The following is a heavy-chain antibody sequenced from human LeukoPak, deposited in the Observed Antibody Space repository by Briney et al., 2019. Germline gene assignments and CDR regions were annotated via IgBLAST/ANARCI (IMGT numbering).Heavy chain of an antibody. Sequence: ASVKVSCKASGYTFTSYGISWVRQAPGQGLEWMGWISAYNGNTNYAQKLQGRVTMTTDTSTSTAYMELRSLRSDDTAVYYCARRYSSSWPYYFDYWGQGTLVTVSS. J-gene: IGHJ4*02. CDR1: GYTFTSYG. CDR3: ARRYSSSWPYYFDY. CDR2: ISAYNGNT. D-gene: IGHD6-13*01. V-gene: IGHV1-18*01.